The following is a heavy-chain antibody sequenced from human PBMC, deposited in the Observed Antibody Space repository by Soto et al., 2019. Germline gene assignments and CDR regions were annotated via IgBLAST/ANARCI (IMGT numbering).Heavy chain of an antibody. Sequence: PGGSLRLSCAASGFTFSNFTMNWVRRAPGKGLEWVSSISSTSRYIYYAVSVKGRFTISRDNAKKSLYLQMNSLRAEDTAVYFCARFTFSSTGYTSSSYFDYWGQGTKVTVPS. CDR1: GFTFSNFT. V-gene: IGHV3-21*01. CDR3: ARFTFSSTGYTSSSYFDY. D-gene: IGHD6-6*01. CDR2: ISSTSRYI. J-gene: IGHJ4*02.